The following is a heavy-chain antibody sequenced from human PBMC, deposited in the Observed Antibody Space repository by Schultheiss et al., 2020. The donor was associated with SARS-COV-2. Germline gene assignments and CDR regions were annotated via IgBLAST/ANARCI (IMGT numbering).Heavy chain of an antibody. V-gene: IGHV4-59*06. J-gene: IGHJ4*02. CDR3: ARSSSWSSYFFDY. Sequence: SQTLSLTCTVSGGSISSYYWSWIRQPPGKGLEWIGYISYSGFTYYTPSLKSLVTISVDTSKNQFSLKLTSVTAADTAVYYCARSSSWSSYFFDYWGQGTLVTVSS. CDR2: ISYSGFT. D-gene: IGHD6-6*01. CDR1: GGSISSYY.